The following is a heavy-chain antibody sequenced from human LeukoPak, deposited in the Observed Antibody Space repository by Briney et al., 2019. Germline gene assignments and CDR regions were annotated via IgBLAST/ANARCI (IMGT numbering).Heavy chain of an antibody. CDR2: IYYSGST. CDR3: ARGNYDILTGFDY. V-gene: IGHV4-59*01. CDR1: SCSITSYY. Sequence: SETLSLTCTVSSCSITSYYWSWIRQPAGKGLEWIGYIYYSGSTNYNPSLKSRVTISVDTSKNQFSLKLSSVTAADTAVYYCARGNYDILTGFDYWGQGTLVTVSS. D-gene: IGHD3-9*01. J-gene: IGHJ4*02.